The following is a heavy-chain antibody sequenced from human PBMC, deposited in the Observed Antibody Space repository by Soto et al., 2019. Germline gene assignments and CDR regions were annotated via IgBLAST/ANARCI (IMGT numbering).Heavy chain of an antibody. V-gene: IGHV3-23*01. CDR1: GFTYSSHG. Sequence: EAQLLESGGELIQPGGSLRLSCAASGFTYSSHGMIWVSQAPGTVLEWIAGLSRGGGSTYYADSVKGRFTISRDNSKNTLDFIMNSLRVEDTGLYYCARDGQYRTDGFDIWGQGTMVTVSS. CDR2: LSRGGGST. CDR3: ARDGQYRTDGFDI. J-gene: IGHJ3*02. D-gene: IGHD5-12*01.